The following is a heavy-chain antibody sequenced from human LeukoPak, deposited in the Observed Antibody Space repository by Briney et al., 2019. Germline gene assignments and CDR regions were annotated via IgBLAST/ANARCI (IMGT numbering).Heavy chain of an antibody. V-gene: IGHV3-66*02. J-gene: IGHJ4*02. CDR1: GFTVSSNY. CDR2: IYSGGST. Sequence: GGSLRLSCAASGFTVSSNYMNWVRQAPGKGLEWVSVIYSGGSTYYADSVKGRFTISRDNSKNTLYLQMNSLRPEDTAVYYCARDRGSYAWDYWGQGTLVTVSS. CDR3: ARDRGSYAWDY. D-gene: IGHD5-12*01.